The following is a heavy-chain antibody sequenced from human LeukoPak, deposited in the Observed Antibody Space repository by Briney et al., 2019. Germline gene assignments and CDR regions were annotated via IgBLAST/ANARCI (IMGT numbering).Heavy chain of an antibody. CDR1: GGSFSGYY. Sequence: SETLSLTCAVYGGSFSGYYWSWIRQPPGKGLEWIGYIYYSGSTNYNPSLKSRVTISVDTSKNQFSLKLSSVTAADTAVYYCARVGSGWYYFYYFDYWGQGTLVTVSS. CDR2: IYYSGST. J-gene: IGHJ4*02. D-gene: IGHD6-19*01. V-gene: IGHV4-59*01. CDR3: ARVGSGWYYFYYFDY.